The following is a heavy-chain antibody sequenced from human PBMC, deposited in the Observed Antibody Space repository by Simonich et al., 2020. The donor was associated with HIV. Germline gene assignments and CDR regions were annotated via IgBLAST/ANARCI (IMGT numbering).Heavy chain of an antibody. CDR1: GFIFSDYY. D-gene: IGHD3-9*01. V-gene: IGHV3-11*04. CDR2: ISSSGSTI. Sequence: EYGGGLVQPGASLRLSCAASGFIFSDYYMSWIRQAPGKGLEWVSYISSSGSTIYYTDSVKGRFTISRDNAKDTLYLQMNSLRADDTAVYYWASDRHDILTGYYRSDWGQGTLVTVSS. CDR3: ASDRHDILTGYYRSD. J-gene: IGHJ4*02.